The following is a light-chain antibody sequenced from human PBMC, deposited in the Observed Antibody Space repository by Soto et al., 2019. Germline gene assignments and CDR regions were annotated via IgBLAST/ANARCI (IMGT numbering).Light chain of an antibody. Sequence: QSALSQPPSASGSPGQAVTISCTGTSSDVGGYNYVSWYQQDPGKAPKLMIYEVNKRPSGVPDRFSGSKSGNTASLTVSGRQTEDDSDYYCSAYAGSNNVVFGGGTTLTVL. CDR1: SSDVGGYNY. CDR2: EVN. J-gene: IGLJ2*01. CDR3: SAYAGSNNVV. V-gene: IGLV2-8*01.